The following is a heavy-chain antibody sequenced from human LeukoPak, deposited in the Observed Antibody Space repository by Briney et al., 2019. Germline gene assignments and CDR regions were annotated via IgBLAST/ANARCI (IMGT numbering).Heavy chain of an antibody. CDR3: ARGRGYCSSTSCLHFDY. CDR2: IYSGGSA. Sequence: PGGSLRLSCAASGFTVSSNYMSWVRQAPGKGLEWVSVIYSGGSAYYADSVKGRFTISRDNSKNTLYLQMNSLRAEDTAVYYCARGRGYCSSTSCLHFDYWGQGTLVTVSS. V-gene: IGHV3-66*01. D-gene: IGHD2-2*01. CDR1: GFTVSSNY. J-gene: IGHJ4*02.